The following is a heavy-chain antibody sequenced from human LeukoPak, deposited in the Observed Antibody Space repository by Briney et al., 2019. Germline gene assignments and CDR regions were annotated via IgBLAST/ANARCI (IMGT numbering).Heavy chain of an antibody. Sequence: GGSLRLSCAASGFAFRSYAMTWVRQAPGKGLEWVSAISGSVGTTYYADSVMGRFTISRDNSKNSLYLQMNSLRAEDTAVYYCARDFYDSSGYLVYAFDIWGQGTMVTVSS. CDR2: ISGSVGTT. J-gene: IGHJ3*02. CDR3: ARDFYDSSGYLVYAFDI. D-gene: IGHD3-22*01. CDR1: GFAFRSYA. V-gene: IGHV3-23*01.